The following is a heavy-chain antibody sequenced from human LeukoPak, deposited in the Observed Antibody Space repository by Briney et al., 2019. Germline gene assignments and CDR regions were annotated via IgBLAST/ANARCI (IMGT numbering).Heavy chain of an antibody. D-gene: IGHD6-19*01. J-gene: IGHJ4*02. V-gene: IGHV3-33*01. CDR3: ARGLYSSGWYGLPYYFDY. Sequence: GGSLRLSCAASGFTFSSYGMHWVRQAPGKGLEWVAVIWYDGSNKYYADSVKGRFTISRDNSKNTLYLQMNSLRAEDTAVYYCARGLYSSGWYGLPYYFDYWGQGTLVTVSS. CDR1: GFTFSSYG. CDR2: IWYDGSNK.